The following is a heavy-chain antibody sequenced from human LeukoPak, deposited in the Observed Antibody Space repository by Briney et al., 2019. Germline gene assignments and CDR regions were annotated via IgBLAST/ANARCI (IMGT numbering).Heavy chain of an antibody. CDR2: ISGYNGNT. Sequence: ASVKVSCKASGYTFTSFVISWVRQAPGQGLEWMGWISGYNGNTNYAQKFQGRVTLTTDTSTSTAYMELRSLRSDDTAVYYCARGIAVAATGDYWGQGTLVTVSS. CDR3: ARGIAVAATGDY. D-gene: IGHD6-19*01. J-gene: IGHJ4*02. V-gene: IGHV1-18*01. CDR1: GYTFTSFV.